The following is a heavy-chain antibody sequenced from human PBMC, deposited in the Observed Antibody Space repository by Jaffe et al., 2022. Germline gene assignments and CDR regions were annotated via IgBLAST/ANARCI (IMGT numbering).Heavy chain of an antibody. J-gene: IGHJ6*03. CDR1: GFSLSTSGMC. V-gene: IGHV2-70*01. CDR2: IDWDDDK. D-gene: IGHD4-17*01. Sequence: QVTLRESGPALVKPTQTLTLTCTFSGFSLSTSGMCVSWIRQPPGKALEWLALIDWDDDKYYSTSLKTRLTISKDTSKNQVVLTMTNMDPVDTATYYCARTPTVTTPYYYYYYYMDVWGKGTTVTVSS. CDR3: ARTPTVTTPYYYYYYYMDV.